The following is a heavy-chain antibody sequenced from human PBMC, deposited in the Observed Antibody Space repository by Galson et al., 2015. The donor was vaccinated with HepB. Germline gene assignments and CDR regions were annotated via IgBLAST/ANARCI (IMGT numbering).Heavy chain of an antibody. D-gene: IGHD3-10*01. Sequence: SVKVSCKVSGYTLTELSMHWVRQAPGKGLEWMGGFDPEDGETIYAQKFQGRVTMTEDTSTDTAYMELSSLRSEDTAVYYCTSFIAMVPESRYWGRGTLVTVSS. V-gene: IGHV1-24*01. J-gene: IGHJ4*02. CDR2: FDPEDGET. CDR3: TSFIAMVPESRY. CDR1: GYTLTELS.